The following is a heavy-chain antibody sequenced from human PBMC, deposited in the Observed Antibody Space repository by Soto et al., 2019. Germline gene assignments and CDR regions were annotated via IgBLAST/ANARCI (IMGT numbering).Heavy chain of an antibody. V-gene: IGHV3-23*01. CDR1: GFTFTSYS. CDR2: VNPGGYST. Sequence: EVQLLQSGGGLVQPGGSLRLSCAASGFTFTSYSMTWVSQTPGKGLEWVAAVNPGGYSTYYADSVKGRFTISRENSNKTLYLQMNSLRAEDTAVYYCAKDLRAGSGYDFDYRDQGTLVTVSS. CDR3: AKDLRAGSGYDFDY. J-gene: IGHJ4*02. D-gene: IGHD5-12*01.